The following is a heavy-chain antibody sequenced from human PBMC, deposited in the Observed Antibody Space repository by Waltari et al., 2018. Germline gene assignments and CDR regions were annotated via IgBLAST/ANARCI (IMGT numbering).Heavy chain of an antibody. CDR3: ARKGPGSLYLDFDY. Sequence: QVRLVQSGAAVKKPGSSVKVSCKLSGGTFSVYAFIWVRQAPGQGLEWMGVIIPISGAPIYAQKFQGRVTISADESTTTVYMEVSSLRSEDTAVYYCARKGPGSLYLDFDYWGQGTLVTVSS. V-gene: IGHV1-69*01. CDR2: IIPISGAP. D-gene: IGHD3-10*01. CDR1: GGTFSVYA. J-gene: IGHJ4*02.